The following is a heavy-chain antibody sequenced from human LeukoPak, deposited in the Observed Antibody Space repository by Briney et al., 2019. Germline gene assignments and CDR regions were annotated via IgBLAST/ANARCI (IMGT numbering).Heavy chain of an antibody. D-gene: IGHD1-26*01. J-gene: IGHJ4*02. CDR3: ARHRKGSYHDYDFDY. CDR1: GGSISSGSYY. CDR2: TYTSGST. V-gene: IGHV4-61*02. Sequence: SETLSLTCTVSGGSISSGSYYWSWIRQPAGKGLEWIGRTYTSGSTNYNPSLKSRVTISVDTSKNQFSLKLSSVTAADTAVYYCARHRKGSYHDYDFDYWGQGTLVTVSS.